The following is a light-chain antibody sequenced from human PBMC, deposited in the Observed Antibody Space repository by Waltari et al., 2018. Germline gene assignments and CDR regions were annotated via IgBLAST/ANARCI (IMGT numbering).Light chain of an antibody. Sequence: QSALTQPASVSGSPGQSLPLSCPGPSSDAGVYNYVSWSQQNPGKAPKPMIYDVTKRPSGVSDRFSGSKSGNTASLTISGLQAEDEADYYCCSYTTSSAWVFGGGTKLTVL. V-gene: IGLV2-14*01. CDR2: DVT. J-gene: IGLJ3*02. CDR3: CSYTTSSAWV. CDR1: SSDAGVYNY.